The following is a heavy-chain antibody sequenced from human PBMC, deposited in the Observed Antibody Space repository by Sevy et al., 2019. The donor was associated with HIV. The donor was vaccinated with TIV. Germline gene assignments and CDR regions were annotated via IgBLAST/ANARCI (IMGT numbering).Heavy chain of an antibody. Sequence: SETLSLTCAVSGYSISSGYYWGWIRQPPGKGLEWIGSIYHSGSTYYNPSLKSRVTISVDTSKSQFSLKLSSVTAADTAVYYCARTQTLYNWFDPWGQGTLVTVSS. CDR2: IYHSGST. J-gene: IGHJ5*02. CDR3: ARTQTLYNWFDP. V-gene: IGHV4-38-2*01. CDR1: GYSISSGYY.